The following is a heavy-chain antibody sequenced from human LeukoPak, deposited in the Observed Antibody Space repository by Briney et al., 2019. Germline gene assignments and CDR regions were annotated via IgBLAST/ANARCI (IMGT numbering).Heavy chain of an antibody. D-gene: IGHD1-20*01. CDR3: ARDQVYGITGNWFDP. CDR1: GGSISSSNW. CDR2: IYHSGST. V-gene: IGHV4-4*02. J-gene: IGHJ5*02. Sequence: SETLSLTCAVSGGSISSSNWWSWVRQPPGKGLEWIGEIYHSGSTNNNPSLKSRVTISVDKSKNQFSLKLSSVTAADTAVYYCARDQVYGITGNWFDPWGQGTLVTVSS.